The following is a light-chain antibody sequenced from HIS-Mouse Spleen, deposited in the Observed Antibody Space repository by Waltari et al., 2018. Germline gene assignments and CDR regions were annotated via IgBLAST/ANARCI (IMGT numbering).Light chain of an antibody. J-gene: IGKJ2*01. CDR1: QSVISSY. V-gene: IGKV3-20*01. Sequence: SPGERATLSCRASQSVISSYLAWYQQNPGQAPRLLIYGASSRATGIPDFTLTISRLEPEDFAVYYCQQYGSSPPVTFGQGTKLEIK. CDR2: GAS. CDR3: QQYGSSPPVT.